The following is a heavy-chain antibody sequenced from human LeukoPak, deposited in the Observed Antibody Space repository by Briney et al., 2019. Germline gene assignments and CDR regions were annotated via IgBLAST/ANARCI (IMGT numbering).Heavy chain of an antibody. V-gene: IGHV1-69*13. J-gene: IGHJ4*02. CDR1: GGTFSSYA. CDR2: IIPIFGTA. Sequence: ASVKVSCKASGGTFSSYAISWVRQAPGQGLEWMGGIIPIFGTANYAQKFQGRVTITADESTSTAYMELSRLRSDDTAVYYCAREKEDYYGSGSYFDYWGQGTLVTVSS. CDR3: AREKEDYYGSGSYFDY. D-gene: IGHD3-10*01.